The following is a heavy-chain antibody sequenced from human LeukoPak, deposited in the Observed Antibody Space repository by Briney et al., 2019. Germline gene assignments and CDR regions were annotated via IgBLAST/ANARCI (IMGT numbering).Heavy chain of an antibody. CDR1: GFSLSTSGVG. V-gene: IGHV2-5*02. CDR2: IYWDDEK. J-gene: IGHJ4*02. D-gene: IGHD6-13*01. Sequence: SGPTLVKPTQTLTLTCTFSGFSLSTSGVGVGWIRQPPGKALEWLALIYWDDEKRHSPSLRSRLTITKDTSKNQVVLTMTNMDPVDTATYYCAHSHGYGSSWSGFDSWGQGTLVTVSS. CDR3: AHSHGYGSSWSGFDS.